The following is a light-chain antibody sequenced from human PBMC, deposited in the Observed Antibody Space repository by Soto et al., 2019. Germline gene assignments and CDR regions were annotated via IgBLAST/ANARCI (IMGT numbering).Light chain of an antibody. Sequence: QSVLTQPPSVSAAPGQRVTISCSVSSPNTGNIYISWYQKVPGEAPKLLIYDNNKRPSGIPDRISGSRSGTSATLAITGLQTEDEGDYYCATWEESLNPVFGGGTKLTVL. CDR3: ATWEESLNPV. CDR2: DNN. CDR1: SPNTGNIY. J-gene: IGLJ3*02. V-gene: IGLV1-51*01.